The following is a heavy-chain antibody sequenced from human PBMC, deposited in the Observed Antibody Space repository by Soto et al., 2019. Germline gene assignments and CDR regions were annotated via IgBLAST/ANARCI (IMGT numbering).Heavy chain of an antibody. CDR1: GGSFSDYY. D-gene: IGHD3-10*01. J-gene: IGHJ4*02. CDR3: ARGVVRRVIIQYTSFFGS. Sequence: PSETLSLTCAVYGGSFSDYYWTWIRQPPGKGLEWIGEINHSESTNYNPSLKSRVTISVDTSKNQFSLKVASVTAADTAVYYCARGVVRRVIIQYTSFFGSWGLGTLVT. CDR2: INHSEST. V-gene: IGHV4-34*01.